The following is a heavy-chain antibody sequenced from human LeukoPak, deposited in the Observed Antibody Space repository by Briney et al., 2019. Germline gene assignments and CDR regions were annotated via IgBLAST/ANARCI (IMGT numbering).Heavy chain of an antibody. D-gene: IGHD6-13*01. CDR1: GFTFSSYW. CDR3: AKDRGSSSWTDY. Sequence: GGSLRLSCAASGFTFSSYWMHWVRQAPGKGLEWVAVIWYDGSNKYYTDSVKGRFTISRDNSKNTLYLQMNSLRAEDTAVYYCAKDRGSSSWTDYWGQGTLVTVSS. V-gene: IGHV3-33*06. J-gene: IGHJ4*02. CDR2: IWYDGSNK.